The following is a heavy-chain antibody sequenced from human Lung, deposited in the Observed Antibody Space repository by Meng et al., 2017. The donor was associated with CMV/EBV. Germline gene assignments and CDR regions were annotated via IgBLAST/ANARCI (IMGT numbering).Heavy chain of an antibody. CDR3: ARLSDPEWLPFAMDV. D-gene: IGHD3-3*01. CDR1: GFIVSDNY. Sequence: SXAVSGFIVSDNYISWVRQAPGKGLECVSVIYNEGRTFYVDSVKGRFTISRDNSKNTVYLQMSSLRTDDTAVYFCARLSDPEWLPFAMDVWGQGXTVTVSS. V-gene: IGHV3-66*02. J-gene: IGHJ6*02. CDR2: IYNEGRT.